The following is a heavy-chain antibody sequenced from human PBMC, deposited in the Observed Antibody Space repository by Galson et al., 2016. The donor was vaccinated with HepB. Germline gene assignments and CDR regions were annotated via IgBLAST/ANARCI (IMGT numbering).Heavy chain of an antibody. Sequence: SLRLSCAASGFTFSTFGMHWVRQAPGKGLEWVGVISYDGSDQYYADSVKARFTISRDNSRNTLYLQMNSLRAEDTALYYCAKGIYIYHADHYFDYWGRGTLVTVSS. CDR1: GFTFSTFG. J-gene: IGHJ4*02. V-gene: IGHV3-30*18. CDR2: ISYDGSDQ. CDR3: AKGIYIYHADHYFDY. D-gene: IGHD2-2*02.